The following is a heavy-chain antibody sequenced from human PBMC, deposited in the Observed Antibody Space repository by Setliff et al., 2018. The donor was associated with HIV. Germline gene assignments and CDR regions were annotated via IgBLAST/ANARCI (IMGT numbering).Heavy chain of an antibody. D-gene: IGHD3-10*01. J-gene: IGHJ5*02. V-gene: IGHV1-58*02. Sequence: GASVKVSCKASGFAFSNSAIQWVRQARGQRLEWIGWIVVGRGNTNYAQKFQQRVTITRDLSTSTVYMELSSLRSEDTAVYYCARVEIQLWLLGPFDPWGQGTLVTVSS. CDR1: GFAFSNSA. CDR2: IVVGRGNT. CDR3: ARVEIQLWLLGPFDP.